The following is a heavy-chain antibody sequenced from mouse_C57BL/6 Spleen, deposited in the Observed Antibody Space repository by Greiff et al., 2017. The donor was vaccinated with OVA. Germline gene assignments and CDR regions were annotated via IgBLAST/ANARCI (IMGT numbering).Heavy chain of an antibody. J-gene: IGHJ4*01. D-gene: IGHD1-1*01. CDR3: ARQDYVSSYAMDY. Sequence: EVQLVESGGGLVKPGGSLKLSCAASGFTFSSYPMSWVRQTPEKRLEWVATISGGGGNTNYPDHVKGRFTISRDNATNTLYLQMSSLRSEDTALYYCARQDYVSSYAMDYWGQGTSVTVSS. V-gene: IGHV5-9*01. CDR2: ISGGGGNT. CDR1: GFTFSSYP.